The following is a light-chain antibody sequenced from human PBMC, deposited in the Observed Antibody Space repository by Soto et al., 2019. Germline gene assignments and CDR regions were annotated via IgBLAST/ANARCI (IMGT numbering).Light chain of an antibody. Sequence: QPVLTQPPSVSGAPGQSVTISCTGSRSNIGAGYDVHWYQQLPGTAPKLLIYGNTNRPSGIPDRFSGSKSCTTASLAITGLLAEEEADYYCIYYVISLSDVVFGGGTKVTVL. CDR1: RSNIGAGYD. J-gene: IGLJ2*01. V-gene: IGLV1-40*01. CDR2: GNT. CDR3: IYYVISLSDVV.